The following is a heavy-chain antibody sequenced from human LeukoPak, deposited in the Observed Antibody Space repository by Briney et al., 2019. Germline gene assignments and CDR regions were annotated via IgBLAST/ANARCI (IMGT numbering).Heavy chain of an antibody. J-gene: IGHJ6*03. D-gene: IGHD4-17*01. CDR3: ASSYGDPRGYYYYYYMDV. Sequence: GGSLRLSCAASGFTFSSYWMHWVRQAPGNGLVWVSRVNTDASSISYADSVKGRFTISRDNAKNTLYVQMNSLRAEDTAVYYCASSYGDPRGYYYYYYMDVWGKGTTVTVSS. CDR1: GFTFSSYW. CDR2: VNTDASSI. V-gene: IGHV3-74*01.